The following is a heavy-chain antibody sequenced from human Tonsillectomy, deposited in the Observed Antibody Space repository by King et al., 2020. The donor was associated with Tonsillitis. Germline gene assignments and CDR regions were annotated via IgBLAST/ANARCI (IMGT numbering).Heavy chain of an antibody. Sequence: VQLVESGAEVKKPGASVKVSCKASGYTFTSSYIHWVRQAPGQGLEWMGIINPSGGSTDYAQRFQGRVTMTRDTSTSTVYMELSSLRSEDTAVYYCARNFDFRKHFDPWGQGTLVTVSS. V-gene: IGHV1-46*03. CDR2: INPSGGST. J-gene: IGHJ5*02. CDR1: GYTFTSSY. D-gene: IGHD3-9*01. CDR3: ARNFDFRKHFDP.